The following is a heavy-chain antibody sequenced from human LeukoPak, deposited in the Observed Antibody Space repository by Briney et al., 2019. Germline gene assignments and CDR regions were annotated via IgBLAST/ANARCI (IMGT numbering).Heavy chain of an antibody. CDR3: ARESYCSGGSCYSGRAFDI. D-gene: IGHD2-15*01. J-gene: IGHJ3*02. CDR1: GYTFTSYY. Sequence: ASVKVSCKASGYTFTSYYMHWVRQAPGQGLEWMGIINPSGGSTSYAQKFQGRVTMTRDMSTSTDYMELSSLRSEDTAVYYCARESYCSGGSCYSGRAFDIWGQGTMVTVSS. CDR2: INPSGGST. V-gene: IGHV1-46*01.